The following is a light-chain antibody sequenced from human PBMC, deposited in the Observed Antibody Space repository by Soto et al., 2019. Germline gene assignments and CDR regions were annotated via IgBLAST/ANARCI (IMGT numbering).Light chain of an antibody. CDR2: GTS. CDR3: QQYDDSPNT. V-gene: IGKV3-20*01. CDR1: QSVSSSY. J-gene: IGKJ2*01. Sequence: EIVLTQSPDTLSLSPGDRATLSCRASQSVSSSYLAWYQQKSGQAPRLLIYGTSSRATGIPDRFSGSGSGTDFTLTISRLEPEDFAVYYCQQYDDSPNTFGQGTKVDIE.